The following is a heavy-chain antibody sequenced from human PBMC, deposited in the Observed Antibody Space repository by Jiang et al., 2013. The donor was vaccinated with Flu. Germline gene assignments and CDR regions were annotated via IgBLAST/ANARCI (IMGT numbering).Heavy chain of an antibody. D-gene: IGHD4-17*01. CDR2: IYHSGST. V-gene: IGHV4-38-2*01. CDR1: GYSISSGYY. J-gene: IGHJ6*03. Sequence: GLVKPSETLSLTCAVSGYSISSGYYWGWIRQPPGKGLEWIGSIYHSGSTYYNPSLKSRVTISVDTSKNQFSLKLSSVTAADTAVYYCASIGPTTVTRGGNYYYMDVWGKGTTVTVSS. CDR3: ASIGPTTVTRGGNYYYMDV.